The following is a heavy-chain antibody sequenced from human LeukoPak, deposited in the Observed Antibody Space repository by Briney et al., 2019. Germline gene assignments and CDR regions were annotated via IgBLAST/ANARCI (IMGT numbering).Heavy chain of an antibody. Sequence: LAGGSLRLSCVPSGFTFTTYAMNWVRQAPGKGLEWVSGITSGGRTYYADSVKGRFTISRDNAKNTLYLQMNSLRAEDTAVYYCARSAGTTFDYWGQGTLVTVSS. CDR3: ARSAGTTFDY. D-gene: IGHD1-7*01. CDR1: GFTFTTYA. V-gene: IGHV3-23*01. J-gene: IGHJ4*02. CDR2: ITSGGRT.